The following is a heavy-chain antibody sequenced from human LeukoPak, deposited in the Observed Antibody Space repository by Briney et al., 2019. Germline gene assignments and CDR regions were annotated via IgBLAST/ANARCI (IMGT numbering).Heavy chain of an antibody. CDR2: IYDSGTI. Sequence: SETLSLTCTASGGSISNGGYYWSWIRQHPGKGLEWIGYIYDSGTIYYSPALQSRVTMSVDTSDNKFSLKLRSLTAADTAVYYNARGRDLRAFDYWGQGTLVTVSS. V-gene: IGHV4-31*03. J-gene: IGHJ4*02. CDR3: ARGRDLRAFDY. CDR1: GGSISNGGYY.